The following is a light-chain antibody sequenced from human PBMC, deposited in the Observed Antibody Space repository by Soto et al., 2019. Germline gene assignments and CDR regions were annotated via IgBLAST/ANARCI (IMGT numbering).Light chain of an antibody. V-gene: IGKV3-15*01. Sequence: EIVMTQSPGTLSVSPGERATLSCRASHSVASNLAWYQQKPGQAPRLLIYDASTRATGIPARFSGSGSGTDFTLTISSLSSEDFAIYYCQQYDTWPTFGQGTTLEIK. J-gene: IGKJ2*01. CDR2: DAS. CDR3: QQYDTWPT. CDR1: HSVASN.